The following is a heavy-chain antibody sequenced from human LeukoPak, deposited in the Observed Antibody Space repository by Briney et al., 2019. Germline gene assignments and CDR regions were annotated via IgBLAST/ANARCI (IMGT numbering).Heavy chain of an antibody. Sequence: KPSETLSLTCTVSGGSISSYYWSWIRQPPGKGLEWIGYIYYSGSTNYNPSLKSRVTISVDTSKNQFSLKLSSVTAADTAVYYCVRVMVRGVTSPYYYYYYMDVWGKGTTVTVSS. V-gene: IGHV4-59*01. CDR3: VRVMVRGVTSPYYYYYYMDV. CDR2: IYYSGST. D-gene: IGHD3-10*01. J-gene: IGHJ6*03. CDR1: GGSISSYY.